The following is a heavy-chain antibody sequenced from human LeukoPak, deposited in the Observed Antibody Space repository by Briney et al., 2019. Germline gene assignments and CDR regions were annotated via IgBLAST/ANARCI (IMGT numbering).Heavy chain of an antibody. CDR3: ARQYGDHALDTFDI. CDR2: IYPADSDT. CDR1: GYSFAVFW. J-gene: IGHJ3*02. Sequence: GESLKISCKGSGYSFAVFWIGWVRPMPGKGLGWMGIIYPADSDTRYSASFQGQVTISADKSISTAYLQWSSLKASDTAVYYCARQYGDHALDTFDIWGQGTMVTVSS. D-gene: IGHD4-17*01. V-gene: IGHV5-51*01.